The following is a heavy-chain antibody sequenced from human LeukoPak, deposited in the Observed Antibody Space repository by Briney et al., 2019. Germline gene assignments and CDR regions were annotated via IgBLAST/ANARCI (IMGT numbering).Heavy chain of an antibody. Sequence: GGSLRLSCAASGFTFDDYAMHWVRQAPGKGLEWVSGISWNSGSIGYADSVKGRFTISRDNAKNPLYLQMNSLRAEDTALYYCAKERTPLVGATAFDYWGQGTLVTVSS. V-gene: IGHV3-9*01. J-gene: IGHJ4*02. D-gene: IGHD1-26*01. CDR1: GFTFDDYA. CDR2: ISWNSGSI. CDR3: AKERTPLVGATAFDY.